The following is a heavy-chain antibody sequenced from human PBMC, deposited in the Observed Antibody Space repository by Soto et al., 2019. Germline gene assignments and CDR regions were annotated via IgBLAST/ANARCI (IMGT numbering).Heavy chain of an antibody. CDR3: ARGRYCLTGRCFPNWFDS. V-gene: IGHV4-30-4*01. J-gene: IGHJ5*01. CDR2: IYKSATT. CDR1: GDSICTVDYF. Sequence: NPSETLSLTCSVSGDSICTVDYFWAWIRQPPGQALEYIGYIYKSATTYYNPSFESRVAISLDTSKSQFSLNVTSVTAADTAVYFCARGRYCLTGRCFPNWFDSWGQGTLVTVSS. D-gene: IGHD2-15*01.